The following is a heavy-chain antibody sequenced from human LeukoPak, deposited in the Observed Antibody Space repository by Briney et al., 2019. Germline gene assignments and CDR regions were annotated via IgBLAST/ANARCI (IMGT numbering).Heavy chain of an antibody. Sequence: SETLSLTCTVSGGSISSGGYYWSWLRQHPGKGLEWIGYIYYSGSTYYNPSLKSRVTISVDTSKNQFSLKLSSVTAADTAVYYCASSGYYGSGSYSTVFDYWGQGTLVTVSS. CDR1: GGSISSGGYY. CDR3: ASSGYYGSGSYSTVFDY. D-gene: IGHD3-10*01. CDR2: IYYSGST. J-gene: IGHJ4*02. V-gene: IGHV4-31*03.